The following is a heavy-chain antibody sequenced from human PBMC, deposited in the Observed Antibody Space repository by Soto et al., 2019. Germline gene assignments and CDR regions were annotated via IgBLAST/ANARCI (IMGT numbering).Heavy chain of an antibody. CDR2: IYYSGST. CDR1: GGSISSSSYY. Sequence: SETLSLTCTVSGGSISSSSYYWGWIRQPPGKGLEWIGSIYYSGSTYYNPSLKSRVTITVDTSKNQFSLKLSSVTAADTAVYYCARLYSSSDVDYWGQGTLVTVSS. J-gene: IGHJ4*02. D-gene: IGHD6-6*01. V-gene: IGHV4-39*01. CDR3: ARLYSSSDVDY.